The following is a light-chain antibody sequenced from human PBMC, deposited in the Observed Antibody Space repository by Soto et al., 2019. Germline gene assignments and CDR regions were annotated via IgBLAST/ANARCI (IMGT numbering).Light chain of an antibody. J-gene: IGLJ2*01. Sequence: QAVVTQPPSMSGAPGQRVTISCTGSSSNIGAGYDVHWYQQHPGTAPKLLIFDNNNRPSGVPDRFSGSNSDTAASLAITGLQAEDEADYYCQSFDNSLSGFVVFGGGTKLTVL. CDR2: DNN. CDR3: QSFDNSLSGFVV. CDR1: SSNIGAGYD. V-gene: IGLV1-40*01.